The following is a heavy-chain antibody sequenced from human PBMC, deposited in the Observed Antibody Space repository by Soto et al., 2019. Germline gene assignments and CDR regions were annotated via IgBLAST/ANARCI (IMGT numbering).Heavy chain of an antibody. CDR2: INPNSGGT. CDR3: ARDSLGCLRGRGYSGNWFDP. CDR1: GYILTGYY. D-gene: IGHD2-15*01. V-gene: IGHV1-2*04. Sequence: ASVKVSWKASGYILTGYYMHWVRQAPGQGLEGMGWINPNSGGTHYAQKFQGWVTMTRDTSISTAYMELSRPRYDATALYYCARDSLGCLRGRGYSGNWFDPWGQRTLVPVSS. J-gene: IGHJ5*02.